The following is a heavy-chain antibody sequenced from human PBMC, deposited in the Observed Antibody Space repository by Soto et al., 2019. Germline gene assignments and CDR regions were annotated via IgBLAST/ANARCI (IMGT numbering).Heavy chain of an antibody. D-gene: IGHD5-12*01. CDR3: ARPLWRDGYNWGYFDL. V-gene: IGHV3-30-3*01. CDR2: ISYDGSNK. J-gene: IGHJ2*01. CDR1: GFTFSSYA. Sequence: QVQLVESGGGVVQPGRSLRLSCAASGFTFSSYAMHWVRQAPGKGLEWVAVISYDGSNKYYTDSVKGRFTISRDNSKTTLYLQMNGLRAEDTAVYYCARPLWRDGYNWGYFDLWGRGTLVTVSS.